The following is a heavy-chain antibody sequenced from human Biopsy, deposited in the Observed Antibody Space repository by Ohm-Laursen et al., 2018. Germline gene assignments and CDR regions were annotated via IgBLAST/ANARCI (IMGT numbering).Heavy chain of an antibody. D-gene: IGHD3-10*01. CDR1: GFSFTGYY. CDR2: ISPKSGDT. J-gene: IGHJ6*02. V-gene: IGHV1-2*02. CDR3: ARGSFWFGGNYYYYGMDV. Sequence: SVKVSCKASGFSFTGYYIHWVRQAPGQGLEWMGWISPKSGDTNYAHKFQGNITMTRNTSISTAYMELNSLRSEDTAVYYCARGSFWFGGNYYYYGMDVWGQGTTVTVSS.